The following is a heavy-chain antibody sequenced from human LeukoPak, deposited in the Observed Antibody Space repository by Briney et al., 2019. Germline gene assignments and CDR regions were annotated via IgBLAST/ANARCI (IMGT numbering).Heavy chain of an antibody. J-gene: IGHJ3*02. CDR1: GFTFSSYS. Sequence: PGGSLRLSCAASGFTFSSYSMNWVRQAPGKGLEWVSYISSSSSTIYYADSVKGRFTISRDSAKNSLYLQMNSLRAEDTAVYYCAREWLVDAFDIWGQGTMVTVSS. CDR3: AREWLVDAFDI. V-gene: IGHV3-48*04. D-gene: IGHD6-19*01. CDR2: ISSSSSTI.